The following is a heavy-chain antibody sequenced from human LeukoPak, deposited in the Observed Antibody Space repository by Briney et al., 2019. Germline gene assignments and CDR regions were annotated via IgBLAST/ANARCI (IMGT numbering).Heavy chain of an antibody. CDR1: GFTFSSYW. D-gene: IGHD6-19*01. CDR3: AREGGSSGWYDAFHI. J-gene: IGHJ3*02. V-gene: IGHV3-7*01. Sequence: GGSLRLSCAASGFTFSSYWMTWVRQAPGKGLEWVASINQDGSEKYYVDSVKGRLTISRDNTKNLVYLQINSLRAEDTAVHYCAREGGSSGWYDAFHIWGQGTMVTVSS. CDR2: INQDGSEK.